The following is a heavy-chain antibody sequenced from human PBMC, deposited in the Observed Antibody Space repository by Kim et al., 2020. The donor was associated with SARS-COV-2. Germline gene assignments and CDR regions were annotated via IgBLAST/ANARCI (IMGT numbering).Heavy chain of an antibody. J-gene: IGHJ2*01. D-gene: IGHD3-10*01. CDR2: IYYSGST. CDR1: GGSISSSSYY. Sequence: SETLSLTCTVSGGSISSSSYYWGWIRQPPGKGLEWIGSIYYSGSTYYNPSLKSRVTISVDTSKNQFSLKLSSVTAADTAVYYCARLLGGRELLWFGEPWDHWYFDLWGRGTLVTVSS. CDR3: ARLLGGRELLWFGEPWDHWYFDL. V-gene: IGHV4-39*01.